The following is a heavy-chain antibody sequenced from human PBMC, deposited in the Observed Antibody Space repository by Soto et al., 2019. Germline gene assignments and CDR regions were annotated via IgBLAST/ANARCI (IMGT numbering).Heavy chain of an antibody. V-gene: IGHV3-21*01. CDR2: ISSDFTYT. CDR1: GFTFSSYS. CDR3: AREDFNSSSWPLDY. J-gene: IGHJ4*02. Sequence: GGSLRLSCAASGFTFSSYSLNWVRQAPGKGLEWVSGISSDFTYTSYADSVKGRFTISRDNAKNSLFLQMNSLRVEDTAVYFCAREDFNSSSWPLDYWGQGTLVTVSS. D-gene: IGHD6-13*01.